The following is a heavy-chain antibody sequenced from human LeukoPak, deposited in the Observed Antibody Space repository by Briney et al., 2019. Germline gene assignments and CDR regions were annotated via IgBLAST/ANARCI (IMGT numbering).Heavy chain of an antibody. CDR2: IYYSGST. CDR3: ARDSSDSSV. J-gene: IGHJ4*02. CDR1: GGSFSGYY. D-gene: IGHD3-22*01. V-gene: IGHV4-31*11. Sequence: PSETLSLTCAVYGGSFSGYYWSWIRQHPGKGLEWIGYIYYSGSTYYNPSLKSRVTISVDTSKNQFSLKLSSVTAADTAVYYCARDSSDSSVWGQGTLITVSS.